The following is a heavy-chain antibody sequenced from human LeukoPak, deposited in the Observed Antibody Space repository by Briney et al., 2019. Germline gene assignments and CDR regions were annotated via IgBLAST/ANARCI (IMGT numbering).Heavy chain of an antibody. Sequence: SETLSLTCTVSGGSISSYYWSWIRQPPGKGLEWIGYIYYSGSTNYNPSLKSRVTISVDTSTNQFSLKLSSVTAADTAVYYCARGEAVAGIIDYWGQGTLVTVSS. V-gene: IGHV4-59*01. D-gene: IGHD6-19*01. CDR1: GGSISSYY. J-gene: IGHJ4*02. CDR3: ARGEAVAGIIDY. CDR2: IYYSGST.